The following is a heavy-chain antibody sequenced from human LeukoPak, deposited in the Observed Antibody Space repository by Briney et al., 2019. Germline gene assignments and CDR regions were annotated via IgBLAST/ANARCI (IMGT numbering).Heavy chain of an antibody. D-gene: IGHD3-22*01. CDR1: GGSISSGGYY. CDR2: IYYSGST. V-gene: IGHV4-31*03. J-gene: IGHJ4*02. CDR3: ARSLTMIVVVMGFDY. Sequence: PSQTLSLTCTVSGGSISSGGYYWSWIRQHPGKGLEWIGYIYYSGSTYYNPSLKSRVTISVDTSKNQFSLKLSSVTAADTAVYYCARSLTMIVVVMGFDYWGQGTLVTVSS.